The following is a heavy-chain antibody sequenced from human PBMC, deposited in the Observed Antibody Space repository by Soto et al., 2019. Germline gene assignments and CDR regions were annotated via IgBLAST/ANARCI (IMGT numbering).Heavy chain of an antibody. D-gene: IGHD5-12*01. CDR1: GFTFSSYS. CDR3: ARVGQALEMATMAYFDY. CDR2: ISSSSSTI. V-gene: IGHV3-48*01. Sequence: GGSLRLSCAASGFTFSSYSMNWVRQAPGKGLEWVSYISSSSSTIYYADSVKGRFTISRDNAKNSLYLQMNSLRAEDTAVYYCARVGQALEMATMAYFDYWGQGTLVTVSS. J-gene: IGHJ4*02.